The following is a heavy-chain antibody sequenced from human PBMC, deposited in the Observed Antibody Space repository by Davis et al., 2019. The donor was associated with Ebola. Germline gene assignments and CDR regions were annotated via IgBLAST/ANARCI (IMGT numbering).Heavy chain of an antibody. CDR3: ARLRGEAGKIARYYFDD. J-gene: IGHJ4*02. CDR2: IYHSGST. CDR1: GGSISSSNW. D-gene: IGHD6-13*01. Sequence: GSLRPSFALSGGSISSSNWWSWVRQPPGKRLAWIWEIYHSGSTNYNPSLKSRVTISVDKSKNQFSLKLSSVTAADTAGYYCARLRGEAGKIARYYFDDWGQGTLVTVSS. V-gene: IGHV4-4*02.